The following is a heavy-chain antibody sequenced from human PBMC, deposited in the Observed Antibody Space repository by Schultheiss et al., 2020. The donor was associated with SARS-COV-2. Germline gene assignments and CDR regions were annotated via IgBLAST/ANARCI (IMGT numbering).Heavy chain of an antibody. CDR3: AKMRHIVVVTAILDY. V-gene: IGHV3-74*01. J-gene: IGHJ4*02. CDR2: INSDGSST. Sequence: GGSLRLSCAASGFTFSSYSMNWVRQAPGKGLVWVSRINSDGSSTSYADSVKGRFTISRDNAKNTLYLQMNSLRAEDTAVYYCAKMRHIVVVTAILDYWGQGTLVTVSS. D-gene: IGHD2-21*02. CDR1: GFTFSSYS.